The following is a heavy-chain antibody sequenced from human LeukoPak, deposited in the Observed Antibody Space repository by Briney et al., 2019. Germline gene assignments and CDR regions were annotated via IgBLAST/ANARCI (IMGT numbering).Heavy chain of an antibody. D-gene: IGHD4-17*01. Sequence: PSETLSLTCAVSGDSFSSHYWTWIRQSPGTGLEWIGYISHIGRTNYNPSLKSRVTTSIDTSKNQFSLKLRSVTAADTAVYYCARDLVTVTKGFDIWGQGTMVSASS. J-gene: IGHJ3*02. CDR3: ARDLVTVTKGFDI. CDR2: ISHIGRT. V-gene: IGHV4-59*11. CDR1: GDSFSSHY.